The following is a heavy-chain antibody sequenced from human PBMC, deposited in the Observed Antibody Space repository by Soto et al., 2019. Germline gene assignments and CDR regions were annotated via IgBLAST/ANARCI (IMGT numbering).Heavy chain of an antibody. D-gene: IGHD1-26*01. J-gene: IGHJ4*02. CDR3: ARDGGRHSGGIDY. CDR1: GCTFSSYS. V-gene: IGHV1-69*01. Sequence: QVQLVQSGAEVKKPGSSVKVSCKASGCTFSSYSINWVRQAPGQGLEWMGEIIPIFGTANYAQKFQGRVTITADESTSTAYMELGSMRSEDSAVYYCARDGGRHSGGIDYWGQGTLVTVSS. CDR2: IIPIFGTA.